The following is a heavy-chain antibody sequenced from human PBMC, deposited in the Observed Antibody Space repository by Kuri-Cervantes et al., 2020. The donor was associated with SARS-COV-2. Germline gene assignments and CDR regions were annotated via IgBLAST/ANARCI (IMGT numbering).Heavy chain of an antibody. J-gene: IGHJ5*02. V-gene: IGHV4-39*07. Sequence: SETLSLTCTVSGGSISSSSDYWGWIRQPPGKGLEWVGSLYHRGNTYYNPSLQSRVTMSVDTSKNQFSLKLSSVTAADTAVYYCARDWGIAARPDWFDPWGQGTLVTVSS. CDR1: GGSISSSSDY. CDR3: ARDWGIAARPDWFDP. CDR2: LYHRGNT. D-gene: IGHD6-6*01.